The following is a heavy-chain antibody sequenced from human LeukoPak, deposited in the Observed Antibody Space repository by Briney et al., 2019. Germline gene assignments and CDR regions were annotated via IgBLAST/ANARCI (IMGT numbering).Heavy chain of an antibody. Sequence: GRSLRPSCAASGFTFSSYGMHWVRQAPGKGLEWVAVISYDGSNKYYADSVKGRFTISRDNSKNTLYLQMNSLRAEDTAVYYCAKEDGAGRYSYGYGFDYWGQGTLVTVSS. CDR3: AKEDGAGRYSYGYGFDY. CDR2: ISYDGSNK. J-gene: IGHJ4*02. CDR1: GFTFSSYG. V-gene: IGHV3-30*18. D-gene: IGHD5-18*01.